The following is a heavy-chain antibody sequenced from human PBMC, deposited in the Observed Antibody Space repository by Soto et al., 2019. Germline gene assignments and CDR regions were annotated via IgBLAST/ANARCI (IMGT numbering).Heavy chain of an antibody. J-gene: IGHJ6*02. Sequence: QVQLVQSGAEVKKPGSSVKVSCKASGGTFSSYAISWVRQAPGQGLEWMGGIIPIFGTANYAQKFQGRVTTTADESTSTAYMELSSLRSEDTAVYYCARGSPMITFGGVSDTYYYYGMDVWGQGTTVTVSS. CDR3: ARGSPMITFGGVSDTYYYYGMDV. CDR2: IIPIFGTA. CDR1: GGTFSSYA. D-gene: IGHD3-16*01. V-gene: IGHV1-69*01.